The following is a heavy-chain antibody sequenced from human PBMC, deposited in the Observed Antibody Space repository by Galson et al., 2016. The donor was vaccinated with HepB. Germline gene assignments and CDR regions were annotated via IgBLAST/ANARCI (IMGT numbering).Heavy chain of an antibody. CDR2: ISSSGSTI. Sequence: SLRLSCAASGFTFSDYYMNWIRQAPGKGLEWVSSISSSGSTIYYADSVKGRFIISRDNAKNSLYLQMNGLRDDDTAVYYCARDRKVLLWFGEPEDYWGQGTLVSASS. CDR1: GFTFSDYY. CDR3: ARDRKVLLWFGEPEDY. J-gene: IGHJ4*02. V-gene: IGHV3-11*01. D-gene: IGHD3-10*01.